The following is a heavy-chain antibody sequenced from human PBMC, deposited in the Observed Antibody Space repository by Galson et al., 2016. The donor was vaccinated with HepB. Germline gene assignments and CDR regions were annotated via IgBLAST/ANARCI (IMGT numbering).Heavy chain of an antibody. CDR2: IEPAGDT. CDR3: ARGKSLLTMPWNYGLDV. CDR1: GFTFSIHD. D-gene: IGHD1-1*01. V-gene: IGHV3-13*01. J-gene: IGHJ6*04. Sequence: SLRLSCAASGFTFSIHDMHWVRQVTGKGLEWVSAIEPAGDTYYPDSVKGRFTISRENAKNSLYLQVNDLRAGDTAVYYCARGKSLLTMPWNYGLDVWGKGTAVTVSS.